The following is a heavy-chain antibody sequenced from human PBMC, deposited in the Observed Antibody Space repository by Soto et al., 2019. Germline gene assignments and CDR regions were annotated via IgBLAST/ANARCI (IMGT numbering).Heavy chain of an antibody. J-gene: IGHJ5*02. Sequence: SVKVSCKASGGTFSSYAISWVRQAPGQGLEWMGGIIPIFGTANYAQKFQGRVTITADESTSTAYMGLSSLRSEDTAVYYCARGRSHARVPFRQFDPWGQGTLVTVSS. D-gene: IGHD3-10*02. V-gene: IGHV1-69*13. CDR2: IIPIFGTA. CDR1: GGTFSSYA. CDR3: ARGRSHARVPFRQFDP.